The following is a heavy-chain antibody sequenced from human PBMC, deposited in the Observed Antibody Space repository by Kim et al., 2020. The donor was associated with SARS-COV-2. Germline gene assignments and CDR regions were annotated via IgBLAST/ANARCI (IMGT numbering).Heavy chain of an antibody. CDR1: GASVSSTSHY. Sequence: SETLSLTCSVSGASVSSTSHYWGWIRQPPGKGLEGIGSLYFSGSGFYNPSLKSRVTISVDTSKNQFSLEVNSVTAADTAIYYCARLLSGSAGYFHYWGHGTLVIVSS. D-gene: IGHD5-12*01. V-gene: IGHV4-39*01. J-gene: IGHJ1*01. CDR2: LYFSGSG. CDR3: ARLLSGSAGYFHY.